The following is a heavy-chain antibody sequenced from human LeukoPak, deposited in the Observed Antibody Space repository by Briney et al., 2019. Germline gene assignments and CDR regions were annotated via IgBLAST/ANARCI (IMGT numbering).Heavy chain of an antibody. CDR2: INAYNGNT. V-gene: IGHV1-18*01. CDR3: ARDLQFYYDSSGPVDY. Sequence: ASVKVSCKASGYTFTSYGISWVRQAPGQGLEWMGWINAYNGNTNYAQKLQGRVTMTTDTSTSTAYMELRSLRSDDTAVYYCARDLQFYYDSSGPVDYWGQGTLVTVSS. D-gene: IGHD3-22*01. CDR1: GYTFTSYG. J-gene: IGHJ4*02.